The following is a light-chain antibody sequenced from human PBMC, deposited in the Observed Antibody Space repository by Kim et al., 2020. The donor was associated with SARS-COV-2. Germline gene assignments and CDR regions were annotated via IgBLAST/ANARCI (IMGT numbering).Light chain of an antibody. CDR3: QQYDNVPFT. V-gene: IGKV1-33*01. Sequence: DIQMTQSPYSLSASVGDRVTITCQASQDITNYLNWYQQRPGKAPKLLIYDASNLQTGVPSRFSGSGSGTDFTFTVSSLQPEDVATYYCQQYDNVPFTFGPGTKVDIK. CDR1: QDITNY. J-gene: IGKJ3*01. CDR2: DAS.